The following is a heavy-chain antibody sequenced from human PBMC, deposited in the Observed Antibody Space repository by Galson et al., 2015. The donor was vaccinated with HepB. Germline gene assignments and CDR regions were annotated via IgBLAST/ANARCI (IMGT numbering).Heavy chain of an antibody. D-gene: IGHD2-2*01. CDR1: GGTFSSYT. CDR2: IIPILGIA. CDR3: ARGWKVVPAPPVYAPFDY. Sequence: SVKVSCKASGGTFSSYTISWVRQAPGQGLEWMGRIIPILGIANYAQKFQGRVTITADKSTSTAYMELSSLRSEDTAVYYCARGWKVVPAPPVYAPFDYWGQGTLVTVSS. J-gene: IGHJ4*02. V-gene: IGHV1-69*02.